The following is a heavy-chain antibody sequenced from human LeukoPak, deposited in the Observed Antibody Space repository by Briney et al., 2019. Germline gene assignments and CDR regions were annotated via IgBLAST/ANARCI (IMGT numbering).Heavy chain of an antibody. V-gene: IGHV3-15*01. D-gene: IGHD5-18*01. J-gene: IGHJ4*02. CDR3: TTDWVRGIAMVLPLDY. CDR1: GFTFSNAW. Sequence: GGSLRLSCAASGFTFSNAWMSWVRQAPGKGLEWVGRIKSKTDGGTTDYAAPVKGRFTISRDDSKNTLYLQMNSLKTEDTAVYYCTTDWVRGIAMVLPLDYWGQGTLVTVSS. CDR2: IKSKTDGGTT.